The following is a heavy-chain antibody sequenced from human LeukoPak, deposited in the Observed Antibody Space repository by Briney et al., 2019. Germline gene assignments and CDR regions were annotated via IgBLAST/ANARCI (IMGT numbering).Heavy chain of an antibody. D-gene: IGHD2-8*01. V-gene: IGHV4-59*08. CDR3: ARQPYNGPQSLDS. J-gene: IGHJ5*01. CDR2: IYYSGGT. Sequence: SETLSLTCTVSGGSITSFYWSWLRQPPGKGLEWIGYIYYSGGTKYNPSLKSRVTISIDTSKRQFSLRPSSVTATDTATYYCARQPYNGPQSLDSWGQGTLVTVSS. CDR1: GGSITSFY.